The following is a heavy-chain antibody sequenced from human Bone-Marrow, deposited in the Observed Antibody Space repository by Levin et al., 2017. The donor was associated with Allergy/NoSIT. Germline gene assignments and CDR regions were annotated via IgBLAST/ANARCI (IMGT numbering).Heavy chain of an antibody. CDR2: TSWNDVRR. V-gene: IGHV3-9*01. CDR3: AKDISSEASSLDS. Sequence: TGGSLRLSCAVSGFTFDDYAMHWVRQAPGKGLEWVAGTSWNDVRRDYVDSVKGRFTISRDNGKNSLYLQMNSLKPEDTALYFCAKDISSEASSLDSWGQGTLVTVSS. CDR1: GFTFDDYA. J-gene: IGHJ4*02. D-gene: IGHD6-13*01.